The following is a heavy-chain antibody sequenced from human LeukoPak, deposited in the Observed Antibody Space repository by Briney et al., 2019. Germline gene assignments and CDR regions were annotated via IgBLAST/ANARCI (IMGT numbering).Heavy chain of an antibody. CDR3: ASVEVGWKFDP. V-gene: IGHV1-69*13. CDR2: IIPIFGIV. J-gene: IGHJ5*02. D-gene: IGHD6-19*01. CDR1: GGTFGSNG. Sequence: GASVKVSCKASGGTFGSNGISWVRQAPGQGLEWMGGIIPIFGIVNYEQKFQGRVTITADESTSTIYMELSSLRSEDTAVYYCASVEVGWKFDPWGQGTRVTVSS.